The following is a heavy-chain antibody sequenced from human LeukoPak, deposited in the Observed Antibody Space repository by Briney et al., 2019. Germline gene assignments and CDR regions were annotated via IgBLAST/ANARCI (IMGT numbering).Heavy chain of an antibody. J-gene: IGHJ4*02. Sequence: GGSLRLSCAASGFTFNAYTMHWVRQAPGKGLEWVALIWSSGHNTFYADSVKGRFTISRDNSKNTLYLQMSSLRAKDTALYYCVRSEDHFDYRGQGTLVGVSS. V-gene: IGHV3-33*01. CDR2: IWSSGHNT. CDR1: GFTFNAYT. CDR3: VRSEDHFDY.